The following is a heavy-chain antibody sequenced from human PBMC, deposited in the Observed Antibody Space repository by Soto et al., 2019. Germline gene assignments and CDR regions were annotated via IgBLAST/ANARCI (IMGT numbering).Heavy chain of an antibody. V-gene: IGHV3-21*04. CDR1: GVTFSTYS. Sequence: GGPLRRYCAAAGVTFSTYSMNWVRQAPGKGLEWVSSISSSSSYIYYADSVKGRFTISRDNAKNSLYLQMSSLRAEDSAVYYCAKADTTMIILWCFD. D-gene: IGHD5-18*01. J-gene: IGHJ4*01. CDR2: ISSSSSYI. CDR3: AKADTTMIILWCFD.